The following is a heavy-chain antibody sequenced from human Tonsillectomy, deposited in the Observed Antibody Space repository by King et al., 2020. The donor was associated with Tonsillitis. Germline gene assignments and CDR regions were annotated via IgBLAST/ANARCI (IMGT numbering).Heavy chain of an antibody. Sequence: VQLVESGGGLVQPGGSLRLSCAASGFTFDSYWMTWVRQAPGKGLEWVATIKQDGSEKYYVDSVKGRFIISRDNVRNSLFLQVNSLRAEDTAVYYCARDIVVVPTGKNYYYGMDVWGQGTTVTVSS. CDR3: ARDIVVVPTGKNYYYGMDV. D-gene: IGHD2-2*01. CDR1: GFTFDSYW. V-gene: IGHV3-7*01. CDR2: IKQDGSEK. J-gene: IGHJ6*02.